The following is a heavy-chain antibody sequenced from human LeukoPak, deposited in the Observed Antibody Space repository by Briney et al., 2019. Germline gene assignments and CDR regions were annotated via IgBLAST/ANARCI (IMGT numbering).Heavy chain of an antibody. CDR3: ARVGGQDGYNYSY. V-gene: IGHV4-59*01. Sequence: SETLSLTCTVSGGSISSYYWSWIRQPPGKGLEWIGYIYYSGSTNYNPSLNSRITISVDTSKNQFFLKLSSVTAAETAVYYCARVGGQDGYNYSYWGQGTLVTVSS. D-gene: IGHD5-24*01. CDR2: IYYSGST. CDR1: GGSISSYY. J-gene: IGHJ4*02.